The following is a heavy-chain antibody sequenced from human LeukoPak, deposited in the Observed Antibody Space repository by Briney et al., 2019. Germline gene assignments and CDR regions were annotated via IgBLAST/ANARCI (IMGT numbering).Heavy chain of an antibody. CDR3: ARFISLGA. V-gene: IGHV3-7*01. Sequence: GGSLRLSCEASGFSFSSFWMSWVRQAPGKGLEWVANIKQDGSEENYVDSVKGRFTISRDNAKKSLYLQMSSLRVEDTAVYYCARFISLGAWGQGTLVTVPS. D-gene: IGHD3-10*01. CDR1: GFSFSSFW. J-gene: IGHJ5*02. CDR2: IKQDGSEE.